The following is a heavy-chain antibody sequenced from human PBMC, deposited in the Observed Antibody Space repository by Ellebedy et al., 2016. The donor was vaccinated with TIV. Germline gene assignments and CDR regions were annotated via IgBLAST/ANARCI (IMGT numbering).Heavy chain of an antibody. CDR2: ISPDGSST. J-gene: IGHJ4*02. V-gene: IGHV3-74*01. CDR1: GFTLSTYW. D-gene: IGHD3-10*01. Sequence: PGGSLRLSCAASGFTLSTYWMHWVRQGPGKGLVWVSRISPDGSSTSYADSVKGRFTISRDNAKNTLYLQMNSLRAEDTAVDYCARAKAGTGSSDYWGQGTLVTVSS. CDR3: ARAKAGTGSSDY.